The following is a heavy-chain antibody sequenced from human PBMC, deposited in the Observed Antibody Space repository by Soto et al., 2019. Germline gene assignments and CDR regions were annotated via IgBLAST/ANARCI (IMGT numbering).Heavy chain of an antibody. CDR3: ARLNYGAGYVMDV. J-gene: IGHJ6*02. CDR2: IDPSDSYT. CDR1: GYRFTSYW. Sequence: GESLKISCQGSGYRFTSYWINWVRQMPGKGLEWMGRIDPSDSYTNYSPSFQGHVTISADKSSSTAYLQWSSLKASDTAMYYCARLNYGAGYVMDVWGQGTTVTGSS. D-gene: IGHD4-17*01. V-gene: IGHV5-10-1*01.